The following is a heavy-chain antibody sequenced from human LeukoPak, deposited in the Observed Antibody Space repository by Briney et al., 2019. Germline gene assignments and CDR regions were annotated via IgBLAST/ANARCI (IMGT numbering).Heavy chain of an antibody. V-gene: IGHV3-30*01. CDR2: ISYDGSNK. CDR3: ATAYSGSYNYFDY. D-gene: IGHD1-26*01. CDR1: GFTFSSYA. J-gene: IGHJ4*02. Sequence: GRSLRLSCAASGFTFSSYAMHWVRQAPGKGLEWVAVISYDGSNKYYADSVKGRFTISRDNSKNTLHLQMNSLRAEDTAVYYCATAYSGSYNYFDYWGQGTLVTVSS.